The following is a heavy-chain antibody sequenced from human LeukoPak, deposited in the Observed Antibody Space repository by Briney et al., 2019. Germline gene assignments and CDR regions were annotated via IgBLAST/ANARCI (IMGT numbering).Heavy chain of an antibody. CDR2: INHSGST. D-gene: IGHD2-15*01. CDR3: ARGERYCSGGSCYYTWYYFDY. J-gene: IGHJ4*02. V-gene: IGHV4-34*01. CDR1: GGSFSGYY. Sequence: SETLSLTCAVYGGSFSGYYWSWIRQPPGKGLEWIGEINHSGSTNYNPSPKSRVTISVDTSKNQFSLKLSSVTAADTAVYYCARGERYCSGGSCYYTWYYFDYWGQGTLVTVSS.